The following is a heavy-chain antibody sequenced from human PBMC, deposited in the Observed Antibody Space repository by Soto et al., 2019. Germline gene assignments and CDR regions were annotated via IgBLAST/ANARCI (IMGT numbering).Heavy chain of an antibody. Sequence: EVQLLESGGGLVQPGGSLRLSCVASGFTFSTYAMSWVRQAPGKGLEWVSGISGSDDTTYYADSVKVRFTVSRDSSKNTLYLQMNSLRAEDTAVYYCATGVGARRYYFDCWGQGTLVTVSS. J-gene: IGHJ4*02. CDR2: ISGSDDTT. CDR1: GFTFSTYA. CDR3: ATGVGARRYYFDC. D-gene: IGHD1-26*01. V-gene: IGHV3-23*01.